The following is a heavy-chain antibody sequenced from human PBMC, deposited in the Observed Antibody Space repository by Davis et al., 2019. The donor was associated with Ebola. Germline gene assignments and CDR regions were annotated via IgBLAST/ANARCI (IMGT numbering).Heavy chain of an antibody. D-gene: IGHD3-22*01. J-gene: IGHJ4*02. CDR3: ASRPYYSDGHDYF. V-gene: IGHV4-4*02. CDR1: GASVSSGNW. Sequence: MPSETLSLTCAVSGASVSSGNWWSWVRQPPGKGLEWIGEVSHSGNTNYIESLKSRVTISIDKTKNHFSLNLNSVTAADTAVYYCASRPYYSDGHDYFWGQGVLVTVSA. CDR2: VSHSGNT.